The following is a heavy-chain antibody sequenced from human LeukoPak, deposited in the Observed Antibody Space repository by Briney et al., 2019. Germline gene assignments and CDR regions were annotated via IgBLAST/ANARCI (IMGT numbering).Heavy chain of an antibody. Sequence: SQTLSLTCAICGHSVSINSAAWHWGRQSPSRGREWLGRTYYRSRWYTNYAVSVNSRITVNPDTSKNQFSLHLNSVTPDDTAVYYCARSADGTLDYWGQGTLVTVSS. J-gene: IGHJ4*02. D-gene: IGHD1-1*01. CDR3: ARSADGTLDY. V-gene: IGHV6-1*01. CDR1: GHSVSINSAA. CDR2: TYYRSRWYT.